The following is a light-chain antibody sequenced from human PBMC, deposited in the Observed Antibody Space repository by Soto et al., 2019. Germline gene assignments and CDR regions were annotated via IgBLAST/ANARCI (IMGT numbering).Light chain of an antibody. CDR3: QQDNRLSSVS. Sequence: DIQLTQSPSTLSASVGDRVTITCRASQSITNWLAWYQQKPGKAPKVLIHMASSLKSGVPSRFSGRGSGTELTLTITSLQPDDSATSYCQQDNRLSSVSFGGGTKVEI. CDR1: QSITNW. J-gene: IGKJ4*01. CDR2: MAS. V-gene: IGKV1-5*03.